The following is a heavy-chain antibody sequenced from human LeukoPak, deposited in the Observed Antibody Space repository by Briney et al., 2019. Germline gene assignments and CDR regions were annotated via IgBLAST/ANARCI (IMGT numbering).Heavy chain of an antibody. CDR3: SRYTRRRPQFDY. Sequence: SETLSLTCTVSGGSISSSDYYWGWIRQPPGKGLEWIGSIHYSGNTFYHPSLKRRITIAVDTSRNQFSLKLSSVTAADTAVYYCSRYTRRRPQFDYWGQGTLVTVSS. CDR2: IHYSGNT. D-gene: IGHD2-2*02. CDR1: GGSISSSDYY. V-gene: IGHV4-39*01. J-gene: IGHJ4*02.